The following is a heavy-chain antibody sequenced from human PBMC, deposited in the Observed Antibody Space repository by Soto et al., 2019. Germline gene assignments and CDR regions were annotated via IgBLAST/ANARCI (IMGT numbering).Heavy chain of an antibody. CDR3: VHRAGLHGNWNGGYFDY. Sequence: QITLKESGPTRVKPTQTLTLTCTFSGFSLSTNGVGVGWIRQPPGKALERLALIYWDDDKRYSPSLSNRPTSLKXXTXNXXVLTLTNMDPVDTATYFCVHRAGLHGNWNGGYFDYWGQGALVTVSS. D-gene: IGHD1-1*01. CDR1: GFSLSTNGVG. V-gene: IGHV2-5*02. J-gene: IGHJ4*02. CDR2: IYWDDDK.